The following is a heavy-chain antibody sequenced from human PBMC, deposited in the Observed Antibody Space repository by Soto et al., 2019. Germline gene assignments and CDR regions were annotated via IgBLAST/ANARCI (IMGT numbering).Heavy chain of an antibody. J-gene: IGHJ6*02. CDR3: ARALTPISPLRFLEWLSKPHYYYYGMDV. CDR1: GYTFTSYG. D-gene: IGHD3-3*01. Sequence: ASVKVSCKASGYTFTSYGTSWVRQAPGQGLEWMGWISAYNGNTNYAQKLQGRVTMTTDTSTSKADMELRSLRSDYTAVYYCARALTPISPLRFLEWLSKPHYYYYGMDVWGQGTTVTVSS. CDR2: ISAYNGNT. V-gene: IGHV1-18*01.